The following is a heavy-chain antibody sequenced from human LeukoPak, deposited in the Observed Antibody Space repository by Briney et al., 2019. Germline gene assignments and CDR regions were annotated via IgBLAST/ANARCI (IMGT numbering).Heavy chain of an antibody. Sequence: GGSLRLSCEASGFTFNNFGMHWVRQAPGKGLEWVAFIGYDESKKYYAESVKGRFTISRDDSKNTLYLQMSALKTEDTAVYYCAKNEGVHYDLYYFDYWGQGTLVTVSS. V-gene: IGHV3-30*02. CDR2: IGYDESKK. CDR1: GFTFNNFG. CDR3: AKNEGVHYDLYYFDY. D-gene: IGHD3-22*01. J-gene: IGHJ4*02.